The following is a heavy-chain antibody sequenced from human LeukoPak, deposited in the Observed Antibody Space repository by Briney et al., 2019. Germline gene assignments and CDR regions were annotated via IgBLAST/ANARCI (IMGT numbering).Heavy chain of an antibody. CDR3: ARDHIVLHEDAFDI. CDR1: GYTFTGYY. Sequence: ASLKVSCKASGYTFTGYYMCWVRQAPGQGLEWRGWINPNSVGTNYAQKFQGRVTMTRNTSITTAYMELSRLRSDDTAVYYCARDHIVLHEDAFDIWGEGTMVTVSS. V-gene: IGHV1-2*02. D-gene: IGHD5-12*01. J-gene: IGHJ3*02. CDR2: INPNSVGT.